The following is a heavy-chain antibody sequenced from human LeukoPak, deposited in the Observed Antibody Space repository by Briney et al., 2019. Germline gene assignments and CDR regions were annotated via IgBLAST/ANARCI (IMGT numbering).Heavy chain of an antibody. Sequence: GESLKSSCKASGYSFTNYWIVWVRQMPVKGLEWVGTIYPDDSNARYSPSFRGQVTLSADKSNSTAYLQWSSLKASDTATYYCARGGGVVYTYGPVDFWGQGTLVTVSS. CDR2: IYPDDSNA. V-gene: IGHV5-51*01. J-gene: IGHJ4*02. CDR1: GYSFTNYW. D-gene: IGHD2-8*01. CDR3: ARGGGVVYTYGPVDF.